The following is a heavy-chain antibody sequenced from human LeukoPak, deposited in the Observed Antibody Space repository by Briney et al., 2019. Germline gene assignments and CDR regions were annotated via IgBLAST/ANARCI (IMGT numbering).Heavy chain of an antibody. D-gene: IGHD6-25*01. CDR2: INHSGST. Sequence: PSETLSLTCAVYGGSFSGYYWSWIRQPPGKGLEWIGEINHSGSTNYNPSLQSRVTISVDPSKNQFSLKLSSVTAADTAVYYCASGGRLHLAFDIWGQGTMVTVSS. CDR1: GGSFSGYY. V-gene: IGHV4-34*01. J-gene: IGHJ3*02. CDR3: ASGGRLHLAFDI.